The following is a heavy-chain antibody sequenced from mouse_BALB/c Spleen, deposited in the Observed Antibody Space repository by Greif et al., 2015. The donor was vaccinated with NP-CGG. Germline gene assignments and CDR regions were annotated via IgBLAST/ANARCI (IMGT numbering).Heavy chain of an antibody. CDR1: GFTFSNYW. V-gene: IGHV6-6*02. Sequence: EVQVVESGGGLVQPGGSMKLSCVASGFTFSNYWMNWVRQSPEKGLEWVAEIRLKSNNYATHYAESVKGRFTISRDDSKSSVYLQMNNLRAEDTGIYYCTRKIGTYYDYVPFAYWGQGTLVTVSA. CDR3: TRKIGTYYDYVPFAY. J-gene: IGHJ3*01. D-gene: IGHD2-4*01. CDR2: IRLKSNNYAT.